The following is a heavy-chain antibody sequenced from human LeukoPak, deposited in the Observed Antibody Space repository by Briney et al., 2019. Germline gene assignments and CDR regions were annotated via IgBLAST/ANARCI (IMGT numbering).Heavy chain of an antibody. Sequence: GGSLRLSCAASGFTFSNYWMHWVRQAPGKGLEWVAHIKQDGSEKNYVDSVEGRFTISRDNAKNSVYLQMNSLRAEDTAVYYCARVWSAFDVWGQGTMVTVSS. CDR3: ARVWSAFDV. D-gene: IGHD3-3*01. V-gene: IGHV3-7*04. J-gene: IGHJ3*01. CDR2: IKQDGSEK. CDR1: GFTFSNYW.